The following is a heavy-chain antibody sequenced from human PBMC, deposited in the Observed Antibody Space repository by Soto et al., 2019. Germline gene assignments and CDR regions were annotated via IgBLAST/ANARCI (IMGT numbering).Heavy chain of an antibody. Sequence: GWSLRLSCTASGLPHSSFAMMWVRQAPGKGLECVSGIYGSGRGIEYADSVKGRFTISRDNSKNTVYLQMTDLRADDTAVYYCAKDAVYNDGLWLMDHWGQGTQVPSPQ. V-gene: IGHV3-23*05. J-gene: IGHJ4*02. CDR1: GLPHSSFA. D-gene: IGHD2-21*01. CDR3: AKDAVYNDGLWLMDH. CDR2: IYGSGRGI.